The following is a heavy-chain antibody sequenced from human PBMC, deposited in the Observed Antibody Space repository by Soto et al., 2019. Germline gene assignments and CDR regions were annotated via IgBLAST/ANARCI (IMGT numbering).Heavy chain of an antibody. V-gene: IGHV4-4*02. CDR1: GGSITTNW. CDR3: SRHIAVPRTRGFDY. D-gene: IGHD6-19*01. J-gene: IGHJ4*02. Sequence: QVHLQESGPGLVKPSGTLSLTCAVSGGSITTNWWSWVRQPPGKGLEWFGESLHSGTTNYNPSLRGRVLISVDKSNNQFSLNLNAGTAADSAIYYCSRHIAVPRTRGFDYWGQGNLVTVSS. CDR2: SLHSGTT.